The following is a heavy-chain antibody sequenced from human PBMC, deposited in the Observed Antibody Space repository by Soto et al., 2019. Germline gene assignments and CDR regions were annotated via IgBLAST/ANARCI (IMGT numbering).Heavy chain of an antibody. CDR2: IQSDGTIA. D-gene: IGHD3-22*01. CDR1: GFTFSSYW. Sequence: EGQVVESGGGLVQPGGSLRLSCAASGFTFSSYWMHWVRQAPGKGLVWVSGIQSDGTIALYADSVTGRFTISRDNVRNTLYLQMNSLRAEDTAVYYCARRADSSGYYRFDYWGQGTLVTVSS. CDR3: ARRADSSGYYRFDY. J-gene: IGHJ4*02. V-gene: IGHV3-74*01.